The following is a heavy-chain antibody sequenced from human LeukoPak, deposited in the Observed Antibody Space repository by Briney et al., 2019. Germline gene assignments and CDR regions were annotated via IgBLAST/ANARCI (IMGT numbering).Heavy chain of an antibody. CDR1: GFTFSSYW. D-gene: IGHD3-16*01. CDR2: INHNGNVN. CDR3: ARGGGLDV. J-gene: IGHJ6*02. V-gene: IGHV3-7*03. Sequence: SLRLSCAASGFTFSSYWMNWARQAPGKGLEWVASINHNGNVNYYVDSVKGRFTISSDNAKNSLYLQMSNLRAEDTAVYFCARGGGLDVWGQGATVTVSS.